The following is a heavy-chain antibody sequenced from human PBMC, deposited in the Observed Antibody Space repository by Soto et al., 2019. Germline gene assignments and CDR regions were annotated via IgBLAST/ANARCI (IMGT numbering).Heavy chain of an antibody. CDR1: GGSISSSSYY. CDR3: ARVRGVNNWFDP. CDR2: IYYSGST. J-gene: IGHJ5*02. V-gene: IGHV4-39*01. D-gene: IGHD3-10*01. Sequence: PSETLSLTCTVSGGSISSSSYYWGWIRQPPGKGLEWIGSIYYSGSTYYNPSLKSRVTISVDTSKNQFSLKLSSVTAADTAVYYCARVRGVNNWFDPWGQGTLVTVSS.